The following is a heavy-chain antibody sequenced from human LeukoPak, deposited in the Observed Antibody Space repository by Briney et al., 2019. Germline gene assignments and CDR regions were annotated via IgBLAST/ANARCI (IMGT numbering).Heavy chain of an antibody. J-gene: IGHJ4*02. D-gene: IGHD5-12*01. CDR2: IYYSGST. V-gene: IGHV4-59*12. CDR3: ARVRKYSGYGFDC. CDR1: GGSISSYY. Sequence: SETLSLTCTVSGGSISSYYWSWIRQPPGKGLEWIGYIYYSGSTNYNPSLKSRVTISVDTSKNQFSLKLSSVTAADTAVYYCARVRKYSGYGFDCWGQGTLVTVSS.